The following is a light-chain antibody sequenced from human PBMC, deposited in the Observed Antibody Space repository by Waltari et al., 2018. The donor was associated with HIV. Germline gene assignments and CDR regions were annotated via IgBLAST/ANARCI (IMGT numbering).Light chain of an antibody. CDR3: QQYDNLPLT. CDR1: QDISNH. J-gene: IGKJ4*01. CDR2: DAS. V-gene: IGKV1-33*01. Sequence: DIQMTQSPSSLSASVGDRVTITCQASQDISNHLNWYQQKPGKAPKLLIYDASNLETGVPSRFSGSGSGTDFTFTISSLQPEDIATYYCQQYDNLPLTFGGGT.